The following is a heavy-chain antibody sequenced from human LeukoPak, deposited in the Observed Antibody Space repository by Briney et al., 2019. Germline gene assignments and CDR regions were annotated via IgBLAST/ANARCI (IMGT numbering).Heavy chain of an antibody. V-gene: IGHV4-31*03. J-gene: IGHJ4*02. CDR3: ARAGGFFSPFGY. D-gene: IGHD3-16*01. Sequence: KPSETLSLTCTVSGGSISSGGYYWSWIRQHPGKGLEWIGYIYYSGSTYYNPSLKSRVTISVDTSKNQFSLKLSSVTAADTAVYYRARAGGFFSPFGYWGQGTLVTVSS. CDR1: GGSISSGGYY. CDR2: IYYSGST.